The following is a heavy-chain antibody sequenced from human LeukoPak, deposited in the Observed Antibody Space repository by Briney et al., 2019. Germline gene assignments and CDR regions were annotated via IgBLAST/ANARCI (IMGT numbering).Heavy chain of an antibody. V-gene: IGHV3-33*08. J-gene: IGHJ4*02. D-gene: IGHD1-1*01. CDR1: GFAFSSYN. CDR3: VRDPSGSGFAFDS. Sequence: PGGSLRLSCAASGFAFSSYNMNWVRQAPGKGLEWVAFIWFDGSNKHYADSVKGRFTISRDNSEDTLYLQMNSLRAEDTAVYYCVRDPSGSGFAFDSWGQGALVTVSS. CDR2: IWFDGSNK.